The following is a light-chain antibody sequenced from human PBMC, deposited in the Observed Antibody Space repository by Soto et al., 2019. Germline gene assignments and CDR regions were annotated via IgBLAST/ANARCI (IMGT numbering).Light chain of an antibody. J-gene: IGLJ1*01. CDR2: GNT. V-gene: IGLV1-40*01. Sequence: QCVLTQPPSVSGAPGQRVTISCTGSSSNIGAGYDVHWYQQLPGTAPKILIYGNTNRPSGVPDRFSGSKSGTSASLAITGLQAEDEADYYCQSYDSRLSVNYVFGTGTKVTVL. CDR3: QSYDSRLSVNYV. CDR1: SSNIGAGYD.